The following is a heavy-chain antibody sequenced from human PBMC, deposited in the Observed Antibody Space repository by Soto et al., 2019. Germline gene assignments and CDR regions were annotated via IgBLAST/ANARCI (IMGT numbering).Heavy chain of an antibody. CDR1: GLTFRSYG. J-gene: IGHJ4*02. V-gene: IGHV3-30*18. Sequence: PVGSLRLSCAASGLTFRSYGMHWVRQAPGKGLEGVAVISYDGSNKYYADSVKGRFTISRDNSKNTLYLQMNSLRAEDTAVYYCAKDRGGRYFDYWGQGTLVTVSS. CDR2: ISYDGSNK. CDR3: AKDRGGRYFDY. D-gene: IGHD3-10*01.